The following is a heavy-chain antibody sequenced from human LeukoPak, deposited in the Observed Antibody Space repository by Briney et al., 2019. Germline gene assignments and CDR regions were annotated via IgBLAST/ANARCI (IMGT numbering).Heavy chain of an antibody. CDR1: GGTFSSYS. CDR2: IIPIFGTA. D-gene: IGHD5-24*01. Sequence: RASVTVSCKASGGTFSSYSISWVRQAPGQGLEWMGGIIPIFGTANYAQKFRGRVTITADKSTSTAYMELSSLRSEDTAVYYCAENYYYMDVWGKGTTVTVSS. CDR3: AENYYYMDV. J-gene: IGHJ6*03. V-gene: IGHV1-69*06.